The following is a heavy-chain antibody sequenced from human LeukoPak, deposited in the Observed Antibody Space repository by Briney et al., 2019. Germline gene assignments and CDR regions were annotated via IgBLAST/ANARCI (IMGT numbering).Heavy chain of an antibody. D-gene: IGHD4-17*01. Sequence: SVKVSCKASGGTFSSYAISWVRQAPGQGLEWMGGIIPIFGTANYAQKFQGRVTITADKSTSTAYMELSSLRSEDTAAYYCATKTTGLLGFDYWGQGTLVTVSS. V-gene: IGHV1-69*06. CDR2: IIPIFGTA. J-gene: IGHJ4*02. CDR1: GGTFSSYA. CDR3: ATKTTGLLGFDY.